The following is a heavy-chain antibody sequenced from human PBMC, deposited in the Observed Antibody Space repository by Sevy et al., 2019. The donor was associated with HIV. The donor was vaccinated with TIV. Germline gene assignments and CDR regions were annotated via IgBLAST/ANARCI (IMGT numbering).Heavy chain of an antibody. V-gene: IGHV3-53*01. CDR2: IYSGGST. CDR1: GFTVSSNY. D-gene: IGHD2-2*01. J-gene: IGHJ6*02. CDR3: ARDKVVVVPAAPGGYYYGMDV. Sequence: GGSLRLSCAASGFTVSSNYMSWVRQAPGKGLEWVSVIYSGGSTYYADSVKGRFTISRDNSKNTRYLQMNSLRAEDTAVYYCARDKVVVVPAAPGGYYYGMDVWGQGTTVTVSS.